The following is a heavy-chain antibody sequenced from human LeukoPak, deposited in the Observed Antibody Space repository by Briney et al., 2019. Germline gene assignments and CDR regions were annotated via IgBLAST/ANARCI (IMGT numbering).Heavy chain of an antibody. V-gene: IGHV3-23*01. CDR2: ISGSGGST. J-gene: IGHJ6*03. D-gene: IGHD1-7*01. CDR3: ARGITGTTSHYYYYYYMDA. CDR1: GFTFSSYA. Sequence: GGSLRLSCAASGFTFSSYAMSLVRQAPGKGLEWVSAISGSGGSTYYADSVKGRFTISRGNSKNTLYLQMNSLRAEDTAVYYCARGITGTTSHYYYYYYMDAWGKGTTVTVSS.